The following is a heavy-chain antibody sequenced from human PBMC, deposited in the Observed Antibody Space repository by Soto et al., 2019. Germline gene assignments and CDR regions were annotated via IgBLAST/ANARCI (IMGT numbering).Heavy chain of an antibody. CDR3: ARDAIRQWLVLGY. Sequence: EVQLVESGGGLVQPGGSLRLSCDTSGFIFRSFWMSWVRQAPGKGLEWVANIKQDGSETNYVDSVKGRFTISRDNAKNSLFLQMNTLRAEDTGVYYCARDAIRQWLVLGYWGQGTLVTVSS. J-gene: IGHJ4*02. V-gene: IGHV3-7*01. D-gene: IGHD6-19*01. CDR1: GFIFRSFW. CDR2: IKQDGSET.